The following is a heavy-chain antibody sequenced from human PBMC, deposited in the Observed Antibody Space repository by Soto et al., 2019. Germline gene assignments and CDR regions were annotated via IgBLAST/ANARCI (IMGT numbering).Heavy chain of an antibody. D-gene: IGHD6-13*01. CDR1: GYTFTSYA. CDR3: ARVLGIAAAGTLYYFDY. CDR2: INAGNGNT. V-gene: IGHV1-3*01. J-gene: IGHJ4*02. Sequence: ASVKVSCKASGYTFTSYAMHWVRQAPGQRLEWMGWINAGNGNTKYSQKFQGRVTITRVTSASTAYMELSSLRSEDTAVYYCARVLGIAAAGTLYYFDYWGQGTLVTVSS.